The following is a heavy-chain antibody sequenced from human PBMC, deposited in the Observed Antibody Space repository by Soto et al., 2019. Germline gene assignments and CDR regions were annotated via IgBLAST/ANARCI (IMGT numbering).Heavy chain of an antibody. CDR2: IYYMGST. J-gene: IGHJ4*02. D-gene: IGHD6-19*01. Sequence: QVQLQESGPGLVKPSETLSLNCTVSGGPISSYYWSWIRQSPGKGLEWIGYIYYMGSTTYNPSLKSRVTISVDTSKNQFSLELSSVTAADTAVYYCARGSSGWPPRLAYWGQGTLVTVSS. V-gene: IGHV4-59*01. CDR3: ARGSSGWPPRLAY. CDR1: GGPISSYY.